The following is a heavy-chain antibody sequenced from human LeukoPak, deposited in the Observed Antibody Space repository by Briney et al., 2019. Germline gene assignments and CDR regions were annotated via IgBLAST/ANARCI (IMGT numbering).Heavy chain of an antibody. J-gene: IGHJ5*02. D-gene: IGHD1-1*01. V-gene: IGHV3-33*01. Sequence: GGSLRLSCAASGFTFSSYGMHWVRQAPGKGLEWVAVIWYDGSNKYYADSVQGRFTISRDNAKNSLYLQMNSLRDEDTAVYYCARDQGTSTTAPKRKGRFDPWGQGTLVTVSS. CDR3: ARDQGTSTTAPKRKGRFDP. CDR2: IWYDGSNK. CDR1: GFTFSSYG.